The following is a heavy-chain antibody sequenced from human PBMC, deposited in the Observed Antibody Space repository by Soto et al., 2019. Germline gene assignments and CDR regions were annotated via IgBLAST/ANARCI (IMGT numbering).Heavy chain of an antibody. V-gene: IGHV1-2*02. CDR2: INPNSGGT. CDR1: GYTFTAYY. Sequence: QVQLVQSGAEVKKPGASVKVSCKASGYTFTAYYMHWLRQAPGQGLEWMGWINPNSGGTNDAQRFHGRVTVTNDTSISTTYMELSSLGSDDTAVYYCARGDFDRSGNYNAGWFAPWGQGTLVTVSS. CDR3: ARGDFDRSGNYNAGWFAP. J-gene: IGHJ5*02. D-gene: IGHD3-22*01.